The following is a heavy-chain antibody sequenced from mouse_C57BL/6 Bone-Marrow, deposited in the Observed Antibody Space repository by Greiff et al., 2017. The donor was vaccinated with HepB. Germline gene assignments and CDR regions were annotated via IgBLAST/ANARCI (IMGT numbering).Heavy chain of an antibody. CDR3: ARDKDYYGSSPYFDY. CDR2: INYDGSST. D-gene: IGHD1-1*01. V-gene: IGHV5-16*01. J-gene: IGHJ2*01. Sequence: EVQRVESEGGLVQPGSSMKLSCTASGFTFSDYYMAWVRQVPEKGLEWVANINYDGSSTYYLDSLKSRFIISRDNAKNILYLQMSSLKSEDTATYYCARDKDYYGSSPYFDYWGQGTTLTVSS. CDR1: GFTFSDYY.